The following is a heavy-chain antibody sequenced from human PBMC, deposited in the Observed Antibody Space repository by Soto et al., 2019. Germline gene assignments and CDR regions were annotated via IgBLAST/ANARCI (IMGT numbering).Heavy chain of an antibody. CDR1: GFTFSSYA. CDR3: AKVLYYYDSSGYYQPLADY. Sequence: PGGSLRLSCAASGFTFSSYAMHWVRQAPGKGLEWVAVISYDGSNTYYTDSVKGRFTISRDNSKNTLYLQMDSLRAEDAAVYYCAKVLYYYDSSGYYQPLADYWGQGTLVTVSS. D-gene: IGHD3-22*01. J-gene: IGHJ4*02. V-gene: IGHV3-30*18. CDR2: ISYDGSNT.